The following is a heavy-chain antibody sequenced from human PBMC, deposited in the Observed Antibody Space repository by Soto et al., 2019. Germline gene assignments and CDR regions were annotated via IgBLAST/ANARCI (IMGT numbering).Heavy chain of an antibody. D-gene: IGHD1-1*01. CDR3: ARTGDGHHDFLDY. J-gene: IGHJ4*02. Sequence: GGSLRLSCAASGFAFSSYWMNWVRQAPGKGLEWVANINQDGNEDNLLDSVKGRFTISRDNAKNSLFLQMNSLRVDDTAVYYCARTGDGHHDFLDYWGQGALVTVSS. CDR2: INQDGNED. CDR1: GFAFSSYW. V-gene: IGHV3-7*01.